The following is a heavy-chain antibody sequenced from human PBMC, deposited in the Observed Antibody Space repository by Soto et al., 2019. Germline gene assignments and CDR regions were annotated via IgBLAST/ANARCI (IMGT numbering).Heavy chain of an antibody. V-gene: IGHV6-1*01. D-gene: IGHD2-2*02. J-gene: IGHJ5*02. Sequence: SQTLSLTCAISGDSVSSNSAAWNWIRQPPSRGLEWLGRTYYRSKWYNDYAVSVKSRITINPDTSKNQFPLQLNSVTPEDTAVYYCAREGGLGYCSSTSCYTSNWFDPWGQGTLVTVSS. CDR2: TYYRSKWYN. CDR3: AREGGLGYCSSTSCYTSNWFDP. CDR1: GDSVSSNSAA.